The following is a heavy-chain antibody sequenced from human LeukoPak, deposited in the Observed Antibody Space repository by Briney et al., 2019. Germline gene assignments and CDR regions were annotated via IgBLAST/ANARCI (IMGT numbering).Heavy chain of an antibody. D-gene: IGHD3-22*01. CDR3: TTIYFYYYDSSGYYSYFDY. Sequence: GGSLRLSCAASGFTFSTYAMSWVRQAPGKGPEWVSGISGSGSSTYYADSVKGRFTISRDNSKNTLYLQMNSLKTEDTVVYYCTTIYFYYYDSSGYYSYFDYWGQGTLVTVSS. J-gene: IGHJ4*02. CDR1: GFTFSTYA. V-gene: IGHV3-23*01. CDR2: ISGSGSST.